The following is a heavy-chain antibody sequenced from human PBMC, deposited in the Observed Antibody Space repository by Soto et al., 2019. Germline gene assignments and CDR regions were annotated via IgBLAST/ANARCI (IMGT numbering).Heavy chain of an antibody. J-gene: IGHJ5*02. CDR1: GGSISGGVYY. D-gene: IGHD6-6*01. CDR2: IYYSGST. Sequence: SETLALTCTVSGGSISGGVYYWSWIRQHPGKGLEWIGYIYYSGSTYYNPSLKSRVTISVDTSKNQFSLKLSSVTAADTAVYYCARVAAPRGTWFDPWGQGTLVTVSS. CDR3: ARVAAPRGTWFDP. V-gene: IGHV4-31*03.